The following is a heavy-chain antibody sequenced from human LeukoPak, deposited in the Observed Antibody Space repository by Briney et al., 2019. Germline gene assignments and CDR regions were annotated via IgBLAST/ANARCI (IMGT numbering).Heavy chain of an antibody. CDR1: GYSFTSYW. CDR2: IYPGDSDT. D-gene: IGHD3-10*01. J-gene: IGHJ3*02. V-gene: IGHV5-51*01. CDR3: ARLRAYGSGGGTDAFDI. Sequence: GESLKISCKGSGYSFTSYWIGWVRQMPVKGLEWMGIIYPGDSDTRYSPSFQGQVTISADKSISTAYLQWSSLKASDTAMYYCARLRAYGSGGGTDAFDIWGQGTMVTVSS.